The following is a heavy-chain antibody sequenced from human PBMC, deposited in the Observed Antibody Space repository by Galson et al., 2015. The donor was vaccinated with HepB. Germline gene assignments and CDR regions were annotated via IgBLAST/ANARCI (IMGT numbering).Heavy chain of an antibody. CDR1: GFTFSSYS. D-gene: IGHD3-9*01. V-gene: IGHV3-21*01. J-gene: IGHJ4*02. CDR2: ISSSSSYI. CDR3: ARDRYDILTGFDY. Sequence: SLRLSCAASGFTFSSYSMNWVRQAPGKGLEWVSSISSSSSYIYYADSVKGRFTISRDNAKNSLYLQMNSLRAEDTAVYYCARDRYDILTGFDYWGQGTLVTVSS.